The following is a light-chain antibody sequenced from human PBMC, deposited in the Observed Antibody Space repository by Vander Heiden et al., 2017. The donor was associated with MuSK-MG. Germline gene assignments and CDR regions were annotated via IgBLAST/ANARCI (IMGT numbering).Light chain of an antibody. V-gene: IGLV6-57*02. CDR1: SGSIASNY. CDR3: QSYDSSNRGVV. CDR2: EDN. J-gene: IGLJ2*01. Sequence: NSMLTQPHSVSESPGKTVTISCTGSSGSIASNYVQWYQQRPGSAPTIVIYEDNQGPSGVPDRFSGSIDSSSNSASLTISGLRTEDEADYYCQSYDSSNRGVVFGGGTKLTVL.